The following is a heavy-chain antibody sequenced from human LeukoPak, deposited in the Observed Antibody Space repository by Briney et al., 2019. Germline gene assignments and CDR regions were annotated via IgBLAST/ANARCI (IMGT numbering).Heavy chain of an antibody. CDR1: GFTVSSNY. V-gene: IGHV3-53*01. J-gene: IGHJ2*01. CDR2: IYSGGST. CDR3: ARVKRSSFTGGWYFDL. Sequence: GGSLRLSCAASGFTVSSNYMSWVRQAPGKGLEWVSVIYSGGSTYCADSVKGRFTISRDNSKNTLYLQMNSLRAEDTAVYYCARVKRSSFTGGWYFDLWGRGTLVTVSS. D-gene: IGHD6-6*01.